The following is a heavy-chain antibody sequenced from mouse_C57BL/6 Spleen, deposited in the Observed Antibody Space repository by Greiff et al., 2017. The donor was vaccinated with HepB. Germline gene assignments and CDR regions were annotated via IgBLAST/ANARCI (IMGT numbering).Heavy chain of an antibody. D-gene: IGHD1-1*01. CDR1: GYAFSSYW. V-gene: IGHV1-80*01. CDR3: ARGPPSTVVDY. CDR2: IYPGDGDT. Sequence: QVQLQQSGAELVKPGASVKISCKASGYAFSSYWMNWVKQRPGKGLEWIGQIYPGDGDTNYNGKFKGKATLTADKSYSTAYMQLSSLTSEDSAVYFCARGPPSTVVDYWGQGTTLTVSS. J-gene: IGHJ2*01.